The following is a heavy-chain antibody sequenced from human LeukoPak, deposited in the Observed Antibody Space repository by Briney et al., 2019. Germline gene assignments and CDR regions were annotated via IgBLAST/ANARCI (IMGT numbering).Heavy chain of an antibody. Sequence: SETLSLTCAVYGGSFSGYYWSWIRQPPGKGLEWIGEINHSGSTNYNPSLKSRVTISVDTSKNQFSLKLSSVTAADTAVYYCARVKVDTAMGFDYWGQGTLVTVSS. CDR1: GGSFSGYY. CDR2: INHSGST. J-gene: IGHJ4*02. D-gene: IGHD5-18*01. V-gene: IGHV4-34*01. CDR3: ARVKVDTAMGFDY.